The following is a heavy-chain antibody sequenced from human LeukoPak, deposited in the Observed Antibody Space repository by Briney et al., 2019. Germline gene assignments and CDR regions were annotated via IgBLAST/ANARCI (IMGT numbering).Heavy chain of an antibody. D-gene: IGHD6-19*01. CDR3: ARQVIAVAGPNWFDP. Sequence: SETLSLTCTVSGYSISSGYYWGWIRQPAGKGLEWIGRIYTSGSTNYNPSLKSRVTISVDTSKNQFSLKLSSVTAADTAVYYCARQVIAVAGPNWFDPWGQGTLVTVSS. CDR2: IYTSGST. V-gene: IGHV4-61*02. CDR1: GYSISSGYY. J-gene: IGHJ5*02.